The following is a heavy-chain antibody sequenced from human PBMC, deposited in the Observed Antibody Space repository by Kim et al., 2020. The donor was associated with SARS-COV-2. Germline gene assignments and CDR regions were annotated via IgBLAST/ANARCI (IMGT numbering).Heavy chain of an antibody. J-gene: IGHJ4*02. V-gene: IGHV4-59*01. CDR3: ASTVRGAMYDY. Sequence: THHNPSLKSRVTISVDTSKNQFSLKLSSVTAADTAVYYCASTVRGAMYDYWGQGTLVTVSS. CDR2: T. D-gene: IGHD3-10*01.